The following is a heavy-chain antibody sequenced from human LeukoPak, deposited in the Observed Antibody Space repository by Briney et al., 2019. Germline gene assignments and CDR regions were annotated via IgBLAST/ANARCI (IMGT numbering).Heavy chain of an antibody. CDR2: FYSSGST. CDR3: ARRSGSYQPIDH. Sequence: RPSETLSLTCSVSGGSISGSSYYWGWIRQPPGKGLEWIGSFYSSGSTYYNSSLQSRVTISVDTSKNQFSLKLSSVTAADTAVYYCARRSGSYQPIDHWGQGTLVTVSS. D-gene: IGHD1-26*01. V-gene: IGHV4-39*01. J-gene: IGHJ4*02. CDR1: GGSISGSSYY.